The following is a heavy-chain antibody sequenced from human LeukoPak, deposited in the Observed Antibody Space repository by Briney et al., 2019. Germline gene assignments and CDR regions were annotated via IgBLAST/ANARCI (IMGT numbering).Heavy chain of an antibody. CDR3: TTDSRFKGSSWSPFGF. V-gene: IGHV3-15*01. CDR2: VKSKTDGETT. Sequence: GGSLRLSCAASGFSFSSAWMSWVRQAPGKGLEWVGRVKSKTDGETTDYAAPVKGRFTISRDDSKNMLYLQMNSLKTEDTAVYYCTTDSRFKGSSWSPFGFWGQGTLVTVSS. J-gene: IGHJ4*02. CDR1: GFSFSSAW. D-gene: IGHD6-13*01.